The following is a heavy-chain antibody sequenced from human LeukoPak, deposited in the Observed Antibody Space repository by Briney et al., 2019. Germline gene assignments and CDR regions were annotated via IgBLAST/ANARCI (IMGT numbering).Heavy chain of an antibody. V-gene: IGHV1-69-2*01. D-gene: IGHD3-10*01. Sequence: ASVHVSFKSSVYRFTHYYMHGVHQAPGKGREGMGRINPKDHKPRYADKFQGRVIMTADASTGTVFMELSSLRSEDTAMYYCATGGSYYAYYFDYWGQGTLVTVSS. CDR3: ATGGSYYAYYFDY. CDR2: INPKDHKP. J-gene: IGHJ4*02. CDR1: VYRFTHYY.